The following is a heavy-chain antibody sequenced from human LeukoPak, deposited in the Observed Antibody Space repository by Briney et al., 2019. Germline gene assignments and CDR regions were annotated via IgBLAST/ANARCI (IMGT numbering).Heavy chain of an antibody. J-gene: IGHJ4*02. CDR1: GFSFGSSD. Sequence: LRLSCAASGFSFGSSDIHWVRQAPDKGLEWVAFISYDGSDKYYADSEKGRFTVSRDNSKHTLYLQMNSLRAEDTAVYYCAKDRGWCFEYWGQGTVVTVSS. CDR3: AKDRGWCFEY. V-gene: IGHV3-30*18. D-gene: IGHD6-19*01. CDR2: ISYDGSDK.